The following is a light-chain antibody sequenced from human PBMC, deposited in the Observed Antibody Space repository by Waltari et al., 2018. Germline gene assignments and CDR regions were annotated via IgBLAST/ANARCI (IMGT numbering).Light chain of an antibody. CDR2: WAS. J-gene: IGKJ4*01. V-gene: IGKV4-1*01. CDR1: QSLLYTSKNKNY. CDR3: QQYYNTPLT. Sequence: DIVMTQSPDSLAVSLGDRATLHCKYSQSLLYTSKNKNYLAWYQQRPGQPPKLLISWASTRESGVPDRFIGSGSGTEFTLTISSLQAEDVAAYYCQQYYNTPLTFGGGTKVEIK.